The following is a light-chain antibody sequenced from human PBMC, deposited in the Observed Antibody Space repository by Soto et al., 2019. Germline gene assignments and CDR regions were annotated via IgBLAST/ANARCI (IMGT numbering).Light chain of an antibody. CDR3: QQSYSTPWT. Sequence: DSQMTQSPSYLSSAGGERVTSTGRASQSISSYLNWYQQKPGKAPKLLIYAASSLQSGVPSRFSGSGSGTDFTLTISSLQPEDFATYYCQQSYSTPWTFGQGTKVDIK. CDR2: AAS. V-gene: IGKV1-39*01. CDR1: QSISSY. J-gene: IGKJ1*01.